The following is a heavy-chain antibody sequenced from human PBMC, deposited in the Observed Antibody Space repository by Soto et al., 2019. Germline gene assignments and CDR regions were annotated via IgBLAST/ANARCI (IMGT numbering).Heavy chain of an antibody. CDR3: VRDTFGPRDY. J-gene: IGHJ4*02. V-gene: IGHV3-74*01. CDR1: GFTFNSYL. CDR2: IDTDGTYT. Sequence: GGSLRLSCAASGFTFNSYLMHWVRQVPGKGLVWVSRIDTDGTYTSYADSVKGRFTISRDNAKNTLYLQMNSLRGEDTALYYCVRDTFGPRDYWGQGPMMTV. D-gene: IGHD3-16*01.